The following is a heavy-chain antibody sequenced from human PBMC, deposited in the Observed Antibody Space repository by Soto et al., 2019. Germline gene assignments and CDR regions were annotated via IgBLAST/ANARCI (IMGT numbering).Heavy chain of an antibody. Sequence: SETLSLTCAVSCYSISLGYYWGWIRQPPGKGLEWIGSIYHSGNTYYNPSLKSRVTISVDTSKNQFSLKLSSVTAADTAVYYCARAGQDYDFWSGYYPVYYYYYGMDVWGQGTTVTV. D-gene: IGHD3-3*01. CDR3: ARAGQDYDFWSGYYPVYYYYYGMDV. CDR1: CYSISLGYY. J-gene: IGHJ6*02. V-gene: IGHV4-38-2*01. CDR2: IYHSGNT.